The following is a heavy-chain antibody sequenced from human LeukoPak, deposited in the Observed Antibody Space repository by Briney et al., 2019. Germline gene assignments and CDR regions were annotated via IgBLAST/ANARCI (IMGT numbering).Heavy chain of an antibody. CDR1: RFTFSNYW. D-gene: IGHD3-22*01. Sequence: SGGSLRLSCAASRFTFSNYWMHWVRQAPGKGLVWVSRINSDESSISYADSVKGRFTISRDNAKNTLYLQMNSLRAEDTAVYYCARAMTYDSIGYYFDHWGQGTLVTVSS. CDR2: INSDESSI. J-gene: IGHJ4*02. V-gene: IGHV3-74*01. CDR3: ARAMTYDSIGYYFDH.